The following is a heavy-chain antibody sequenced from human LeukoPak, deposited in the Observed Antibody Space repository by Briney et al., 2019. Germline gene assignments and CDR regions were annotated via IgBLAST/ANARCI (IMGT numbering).Heavy chain of an antibody. J-gene: IGHJ4*02. CDR3: ARIRGSRPTEYYFDY. CDR2: INAGNGNT. D-gene: IGHD1-26*01. Sequence: ASVKVSCKASGYTFSNYAMHWVRQAPGQRLEWMGWINAGNGNTKHSQKFQGRVTITRDTSANTAYMELSSLRPEDTAVYYCARIRGSRPTEYYFDYWGQGTLVTVSS. CDR1: GYTFSNYA. V-gene: IGHV1-3*01.